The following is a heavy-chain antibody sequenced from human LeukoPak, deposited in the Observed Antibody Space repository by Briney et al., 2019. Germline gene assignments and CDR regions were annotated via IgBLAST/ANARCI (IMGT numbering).Heavy chain of an antibody. D-gene: IGHD2-2*01. CDR3: ARGTKSLPAARTRLYYYYYMDV. CDR1: GYSISSGYY. V-gene: IGHV4-38-2*02. CDR2: IYHSGST. Sequence: SETLSLTCTVSGYSISSGYYWGWIRQPPGKGLEWIGSIYHSGSTYYNPSLKSRVTISVDTSKNQFSLKLSSVTAADTAVYYCARGTKSLPAARTRLYYYYYMDVWGKGTTVTISS. J-gene: IGHJ6*03.